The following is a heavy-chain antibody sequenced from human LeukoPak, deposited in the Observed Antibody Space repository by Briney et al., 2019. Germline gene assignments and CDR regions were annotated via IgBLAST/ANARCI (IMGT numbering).Heavy chain of an antibody. CDR1: GYTFTGYY. V-gene: IGHV1-2*02. CDR2: INPTSGGT. J-gene: IGHJ3*02. D-gene: IGHD3-3*01. CDR3: ARGHPRGEWLLTLASFAFDI. Sequence: ASVKVSCKVSGYTFTGYYIHWVRQAPGQGLEWMGWINPTSGGTNYAQKFQGRVTMTRDTSISTAYMGLSRLRSDDTAVYYCARGHPRGEWLLTLASFAFDIWGQGTMVTVSS.